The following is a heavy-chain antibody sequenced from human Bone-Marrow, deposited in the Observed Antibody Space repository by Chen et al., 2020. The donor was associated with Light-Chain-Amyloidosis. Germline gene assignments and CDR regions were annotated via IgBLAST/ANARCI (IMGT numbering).Heavy chain of an antibody. CDR2: ISGSGGSC. Sequence: VQLVESGGGVVQPGRSLRRSCTASGFTFSVYGIHWVRQAPGKGLEWVSTISGSGGSCCYGDSVKGRLTNSIVNSTNALFLQMTRLRAEDTAVYYCAKDISYDDILPGYPADAFDIWGQGTMVTVSS. J-gene: IGHJ3*02. CDR3: AKDISYDDILPGYPADAFDI. D-gene: IGHD3-9*01. V-gene: IGHV3-23*04. CDR1: GFTFSVYG.